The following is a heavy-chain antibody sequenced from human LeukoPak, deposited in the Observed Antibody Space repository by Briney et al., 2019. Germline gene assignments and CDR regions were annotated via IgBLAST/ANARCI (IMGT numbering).Heavy chain of an antibody. D-gene: IGHD6-19*01. CDR3: AFPPGQRSADY. J-gene: IGHJ4*02. CDR1: GFTFSSYP. V-gene: IGHV3-23*01. Sequence: GGSLRLSCAASGFTFSSYPMSWVGKAPGKGLEWVSAISGSGGSTYYADSVKGRFTISRDNSKNTLYLQMNSLRAEDTAVYYCAFPPGQRSADYWGQGTLVTVSS. CDR2: ISGSGGST.